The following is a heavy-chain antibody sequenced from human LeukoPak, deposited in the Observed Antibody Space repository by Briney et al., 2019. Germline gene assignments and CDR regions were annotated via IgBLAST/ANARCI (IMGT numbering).Heavy chain of an antibody. J-gene: IGHJ5*02. CDR1: GGSISSSSYY. D-gene: IGHD2-2*01. Sequence: SETLSLTCTVSGGSISSSSYYWGWIRQPPGKGLEWIGSIYYSGSTYYNPSLKSRVTISVDTSKNQFSLKLSSVTAADTAVYYYARSIVVVPAAISWFDPWGQGTLDTVSS. CDR2: IYYSGST. V-gene: IGHV4-39*01. CDR3: ARSIVVVPAAISWFDP.